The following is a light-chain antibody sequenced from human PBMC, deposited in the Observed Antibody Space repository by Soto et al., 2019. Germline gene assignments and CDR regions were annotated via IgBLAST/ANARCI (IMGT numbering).Light chain of an antibody. V-gene: IGKV3-20*01. J-gene: IGKJ4*01. CDR1: QSVSSGY. CDR3: QQYGSSPP. Sequence: EIVLTQSPGTLSLSPGERATLSCRASQSVSSGYLAWYQQKPGQAPRLLIYGASSRATGIPDRFSGSGSGIDFTLTISRLEPEDFAVCYCQQYGSSPPFGGGTKVEIK. CDR2: GAS.